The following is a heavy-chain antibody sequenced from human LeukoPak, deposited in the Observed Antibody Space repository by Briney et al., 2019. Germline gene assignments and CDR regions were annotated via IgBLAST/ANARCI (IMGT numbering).Heavy chain of an antibody. Sequence: SETLSLTCAVSGGSFSGYWWSWIRQPPGKGLEWIGEMNDGGATNYNPSLKSRVTMSVDTSKSHFSLRLNSVTAADTAVYYCARDSFADGYRSGFDNWGQGALVTVSS. CDR1: GGSFSGYW. CDR3: ARDSFADGYRSGFDN. J-gene: IGHJ4*02. V-gene: IGHV4-34*01. CDR2: MNDGGAT. D-gene: IGHD5-24*01.